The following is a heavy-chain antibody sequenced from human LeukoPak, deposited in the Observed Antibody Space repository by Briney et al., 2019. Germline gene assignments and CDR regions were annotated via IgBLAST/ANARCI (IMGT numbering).Heavy chain of an antibody. V-gene: IGHV1-18*04. J-gene: IGHJ6*02. D-gene: IGHD2-2*01. CDR3: ARGYCRSTSCHEPPLYGMDV. CDR1: GYTFTNYG. Sequence: ASVKASCKASGYTFTNYGFSWARQAPGQGLEWMGWISTYSGNTNYAQQVQGRVTMTSDTSTSTVYMELRSLRSDDTAVYYCARGYCRSTSCHEPPLYGMDVWGQGTTVTVS. CDR2: ISTYSGNT.